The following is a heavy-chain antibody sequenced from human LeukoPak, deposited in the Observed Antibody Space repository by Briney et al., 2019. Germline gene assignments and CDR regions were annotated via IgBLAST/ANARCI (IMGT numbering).Heavy chain of an antibody. D-gene: IGHD3-3*01. V-gene: IGHV4-34*01. J-gene: IGHJ5*02. Sequence: SETLSLTCAVYGGSFSGYYWCWIRQPPGNGLEWMGEINHSGSTNYNPSLKSRVTISVDTSKDQFSLKLSSVTAADTAVYYCARATDNVRFLEGLAEFDPWGQGSLVTVSS. CDR1: GGSFSGYY. CDR2: INHSGST. CDR3: ARATDNVRFLEGLAEFDP.